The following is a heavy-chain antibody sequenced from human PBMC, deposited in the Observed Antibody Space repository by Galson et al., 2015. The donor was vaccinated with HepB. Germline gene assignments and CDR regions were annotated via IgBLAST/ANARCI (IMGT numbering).Heavy chain of an antibody. CDR2: IKLDGSEK. CDR1: GFTFSSYW. V-gene: IGHV3-7*03. D-gene: IGHD3-9*01. CDR3: ARAWREVDFEVCDY. Sequence: SLRLSCAASGFTFSSYWMSWVRQAPGKGLEWVANIKLDGSEKYYVDSVKGRFTISRDNAKNSQYLQMNSLRADDTAVYYCARAWREVDFEVCDYWGLGTLVTVSS. J-gene: IGHJ4*02.